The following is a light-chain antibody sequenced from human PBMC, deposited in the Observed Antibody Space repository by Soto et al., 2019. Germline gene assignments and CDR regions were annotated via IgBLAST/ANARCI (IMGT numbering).Light chain of an antibody. CDR3: CSYAGSYV. CDR2: DVS. CDR1: SSDVGGYNY. V-gene: IGLV2-11*01. J-gene: IGLJ1*01. Sequence: QSALTQPRSVSGSPGQSVTISCTGTSSDVGGYNYVSWYQQHPGKAPELMIYDVSKRPSGVPDRFSGSKSGNTASLTISGLQDEDEADYYCCSYAGSYVFGAGTKVTVL.